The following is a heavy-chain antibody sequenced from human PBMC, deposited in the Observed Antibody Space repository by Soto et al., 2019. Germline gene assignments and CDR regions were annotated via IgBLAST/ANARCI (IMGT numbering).Heavy chain of an antibody. CDR1: GFTFSTFS. CDR2: ISGGGRPI. V-gene: IGHV3-48*02. CDR3: ARDLGWAFDS. Sequence: EVQLVESGGGSVQPGGSLRLSCAASGFTFSTFSMNWVRQAPGRGLEWISYISGGGRPISYADSVKGRFTISRDNAKNSLYLQMDSLTDEDTAVYYCARDLGWAFDSWGQGTLVTVSP. J-gene: IGHJ4*02. D-gene: IGHD6-19*01.